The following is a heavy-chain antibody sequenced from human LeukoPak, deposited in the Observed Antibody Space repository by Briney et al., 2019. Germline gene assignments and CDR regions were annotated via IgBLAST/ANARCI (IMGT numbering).Heavy chain of an antibody. D-gene: IGHD2-15*01. Sequence: GGSLRLSCAASGFTFDDYDMSWVRPAPGKGLEWVSGINWNGGDTGYADSVKGRFTISRDNAKNSLYLQMNSLRAEDTAVYYCARDRSSLGYCSGGSCYIGWFDPWGQGTLVTVSS. CDR1: GFTFDDYD. J-gene: IGHJ5*02. CDR3: ARDRSSLGYCSGGSCYIGWFDP. CDR2: INWNGGDT. V-gene: IGHV3-20*04.